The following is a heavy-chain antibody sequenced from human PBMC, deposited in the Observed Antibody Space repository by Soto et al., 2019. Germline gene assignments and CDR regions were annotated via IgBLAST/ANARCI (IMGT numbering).Heavy chain of an antibody. J-gene: IGHJ4*02. CDR2: INPTGST. D-gene: IGHD4-17*01. CDR1: GGSFSGYY. Sequence: QVQLQQWGAGLLKPSETLSLTCAVYGGSFSGYYWRWIRQPPGKGLEWIGEINPTGSTSYTPSLKSRLTISVDTSKNYLSLKVTSATAADSAMYYCARGRDGGAAIWGQGTLVTVSS. V-gene: IGHV4-34*01. CDR3: ARGRDGGAAI.